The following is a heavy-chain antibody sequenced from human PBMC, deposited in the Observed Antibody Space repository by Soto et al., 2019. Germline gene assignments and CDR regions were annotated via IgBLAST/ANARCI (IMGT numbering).Heavy chain of an antibody. Sequence: PSEALSLTCTVSGGSISSSSYYWGWIRQPPGKXXXXXXSIYYSGSTYYNPSLKSRVTISVDTSKNQFSLKLSSVTAADTAVYYCARQTPPYDSSGYYYYYYYYGMDVWGQGTTVTVSS. D-gene: IGHD3-22*01. CDR3: ARQTPPYDSSGYYYYYYYYGMDV. CDR1: GGSISSSSYY. CDR2: IYYSGST. V-gene: IGHV4-39*01. J-gene: IGHJ6*02.